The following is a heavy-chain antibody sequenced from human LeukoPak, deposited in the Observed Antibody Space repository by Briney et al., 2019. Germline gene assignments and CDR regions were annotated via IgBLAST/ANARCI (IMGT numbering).Heavy chain of an antibody. CDR1: GGSFSSYY. V-gene: IGHV4-4*07. D-gene: IGHD3-10*01. CDR2: IYSSGSI. CDR3: SRDQGDYGSGNNYNMSYYYLDV. J-gene: IGHJ6*03. Sequence: SETLSLTCTVSGGSFSSYYWSWIRQPAGKGLEWIGRIYSSGSINYNPSLKSRLTISVDKSKNQVSLKLSSVTAADTAVYYCSRDQGDYGSGNNYNMSYYYLDVWGKGTTVTVSS.